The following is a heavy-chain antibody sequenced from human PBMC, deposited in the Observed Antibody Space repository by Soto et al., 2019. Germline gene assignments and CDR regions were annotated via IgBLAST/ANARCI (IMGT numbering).Heavy chain of an antibody. V-gene: IGHV3-23*01. CDR1: GFTFSSYA. CDR2: ISGSGGST. CDR3: AKDYIAAAGTPYFDY. J-gene: IGHJ4*02. Sequence: GSRRLSCAASGFTFSSYAMSWVRQAPGKGLEWVSAISGSGGSTYYADSVKGRFTISRDNSKNTLYLQMNSLRAEDTAVYYCAKDYIAAAGTPYFDYWGQGTLVTVSS. D-gene: IGHD6-13*01.